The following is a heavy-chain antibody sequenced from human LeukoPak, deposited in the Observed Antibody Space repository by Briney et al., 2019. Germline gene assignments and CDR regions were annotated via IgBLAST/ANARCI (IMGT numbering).Heavy chain of an antibody. CDR1: GVSISSGGYS. J-gene: IGHJ5*02. CDR2: IYHSGST. CDR3: ARVYSSSWYLWFDP. D-gene: IGHD6-13*01. V-gene: IGHV4-30-2*01. Sequence: SQTPSLTCAVSGVSISSGGYSWSWIRQPPGKGLEWIGYIYHSGSTYYNPSLKSRVTLSVDRSKNQFSLKLSSVTAADTAVYYCARVYSSSWYLWFDPWGQGTLVTVSS.